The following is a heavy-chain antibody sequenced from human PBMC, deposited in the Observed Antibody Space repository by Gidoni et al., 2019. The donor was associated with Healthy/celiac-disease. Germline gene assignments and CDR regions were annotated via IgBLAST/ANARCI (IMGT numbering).Heavy chain of an antibody. V-gene: IGHV3-30*18. CDR3: AKNMEGAYYDFWSGSRDWIDY. J-gene: IGHJ4*02. D-gene: IGHD3-3*01. CDR1: GFTFSSYG. CDR2: ISYDGSNK. Sequence: QVQLVASGGGVVQPGRSLRLSCAASGFTFSSYGIHWVRQAPGKGLEVVAVISYDGSNKYYEDSVKGRFTISRDNSKNTLYLQMNSLRAEDTAVYYCAKNMEGAYYDFWSGSRDWIDYWGQGTLVTVSS.